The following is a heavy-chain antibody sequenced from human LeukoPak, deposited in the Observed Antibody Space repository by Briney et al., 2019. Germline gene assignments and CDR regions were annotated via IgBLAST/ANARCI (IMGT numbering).Heavy chain of an antibody. Sequence: SVKVSCKASGGTFSSYAISWVRQAPGQGLEWMGRIIPILGIANYAQKFQGRVTITADKSTSTAYMELSSLRSGDTAVYYCARGARWLQFGGSDYWGQGTLVTVSS. CDR2: IIPILGIA. V-gene: IGHV1-69*04. CDR3: ARGARWLQFGGSDY. D-gene: IGHD5-24*01. J-gene: IGHJ4*02. CDR1: GGTFSSYA.